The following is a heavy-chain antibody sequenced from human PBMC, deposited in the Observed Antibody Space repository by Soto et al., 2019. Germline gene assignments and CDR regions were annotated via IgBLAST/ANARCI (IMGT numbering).Heavy chain of an antibody. V-gene: IGHV3-23*01. CDR3: AKDQVRGATGIVLDGMDV. J-gene: IGHJ6*02. D-gene: IGHD2-15*01. Sequence: EVQLMESGGGLVQPGGSLRLSCAASGFTFDNYAMNWVRQAPGKGLEWVSGISATGGSTYYAASVRGRFGISRDNSKNTLDLQMNSLRAEDTAVYYCAKDQVRGATGIVLDGMDVWGQGTTVTISS. CDR2: ISATGGST. CDR1: GFTFDNYA.